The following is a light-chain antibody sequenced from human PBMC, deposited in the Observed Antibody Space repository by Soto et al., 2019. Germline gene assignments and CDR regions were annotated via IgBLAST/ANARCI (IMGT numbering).Light chain of an antibody. CDR1: SSNIGAGYD. V-gene: IGLV1-40*01. CDR2: ANN. Sequence: QSVLTQPPSVSGAPGQRVTISCTGSSSNIGAGYDVHWYQQLPGTAPKLLIYANNIRPSGVPGRFSGSKSGTSASLAITGLQAEDEADYYSQSYDSSLSGYVFGTGTKVTVL. J-gene: IGLJ1*01. CDR3: QSYDSSLSGYV.